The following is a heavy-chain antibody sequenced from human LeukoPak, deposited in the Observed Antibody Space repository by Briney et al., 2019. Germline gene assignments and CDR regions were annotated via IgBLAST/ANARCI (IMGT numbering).Heavy chain of an antibody. J-gene: IGHJ6*02. CDR2: IGYDESKK. Sequence: GGSLRLSCEASGFTFNNFGMHWVRQAPGKGLEWVAFIGYDESKKYYAESVKGRFTISRDNAKNSLYLQMNSLRAEDTAVYYCARSWAGRGIAAAGTYYYGMDVWGQGTTVTVSS. V-gene: IGHV3-30*12. D-gene: IGHD6-13*01. CDR1: GFTFNNFG. CDR3: ARSWAGRGIAAAGTYYYGMDV.